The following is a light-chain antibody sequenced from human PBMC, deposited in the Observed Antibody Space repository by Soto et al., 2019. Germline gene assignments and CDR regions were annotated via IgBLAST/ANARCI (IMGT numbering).Light chain of an antibody. CDR1: SGHSSYA. V-gene: IGLV4-69*01. Sequence: QLVLTQSPSASASLGASVKLTCTLSSGHSSYAIAWHQQQPEKGPRYLMKLNSDGSHSKGDGIPDRFSGSSSGAERYLTISSLQREAEDDYYCQTWGTGIHYVFGTGTKVTVL. CDR2: LNSDGSH. CDR3: QTWGTGIHYV. J-gene: IGLJ1*01.